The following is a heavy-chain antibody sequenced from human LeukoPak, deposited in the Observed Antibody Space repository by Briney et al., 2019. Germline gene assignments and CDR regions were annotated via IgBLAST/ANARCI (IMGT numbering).Heavy chain of an antibody. Sequence: GGSLRLSCAASRFTFSSYSMNWVRQAPGKGLEWVSSISSSSSYIYYADSVKGRFTISRDNAKNSLYLQMNSLRAEDTAVYYCVGGLGPSSSWFDAFDIWGQGTMVTVSS. CDR3: VGGLGPSSSWFDAFDI. CDR2: ISSSSSYI. V-gene: IGHV3-21*01. CDR1: RFTFSSYS. D-gene: IGHD6-13*01. J-gene: IGHJ3*02.